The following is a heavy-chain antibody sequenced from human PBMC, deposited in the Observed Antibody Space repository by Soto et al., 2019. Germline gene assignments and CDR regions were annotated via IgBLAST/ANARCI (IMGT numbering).Heavy chain of an antibody. Sequence: ASETLSLTCTVPGGSVNIGTYYWSWIRQPPGKGLEWIGYIYHSGSTYYNPSLKSRVTISVDRSKNQFSLKLSSVTAADTAVYYCARVPDRWGQGTLVTVSS. CDR1: GGSVNIGTYY. V-gene: IGHV4-30-2*01. CDR3: ARVPDR. CDR2: IYHSGST. D-gene: IGHD2-2*01. J-gene: IGHJ5*02.